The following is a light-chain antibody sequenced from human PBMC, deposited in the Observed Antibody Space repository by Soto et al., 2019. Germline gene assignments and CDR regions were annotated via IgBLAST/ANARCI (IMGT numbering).Light chain of an antibody. Sequence: QSALTQPASVSGSPGQSITISCTGTSSDVGSYNLVSWYQQHPGKAPKLMIYEGSKRPSGVSNRFSGSKSGNTASLTISGLQAEDEADHYCCSYAGSSVGVVFGGGTKLTVL. CDR1: SSDVGSYNL. CDR2: EGS. CDR3: CSYAGSSVGVV. J-gene: IGLJ2*01. V-gene: IGLV2-23*01.